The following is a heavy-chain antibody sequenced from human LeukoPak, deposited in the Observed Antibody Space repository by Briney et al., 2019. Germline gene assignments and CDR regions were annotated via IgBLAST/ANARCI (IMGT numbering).Heavy chain of an antibody. Sequence: PGGSLRLSCAASGFTFSTYWMSWVRQAPGKGLEWVGRSRNKANSYTTEYAPSVKGRFTISRDESKNSLYLQMNSLKTEDTAVYFCVRSASGGYTASDYWGQGTPVTVSS. CDR2: SRNKANSYTT. V-gene: IGHV3-72*01. CDR3: VRSASGGYTASDY. J-gene: IGHJ4*02. CDR1: GFTFSTYW. D-gene: IGHD3-16*01.